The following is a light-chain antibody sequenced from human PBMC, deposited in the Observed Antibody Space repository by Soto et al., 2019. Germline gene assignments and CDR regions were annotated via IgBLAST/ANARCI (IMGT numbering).Light chain of an antibody. CDR3: SSYTSISTHVV. CDR1: SSDVGGYNY. CDR2: EVS. V-gene: IGLV2-14*01. J-gene: IGLJ2*01. Sequence: QSALTQPAPVSGSPGQSITISCTGTSSDVGGYNYVSWYQQHPGKAPKLMIYEVSNRPSGVSNRFSGSKSGNTASLTISGLQAEDEADYYCSSYTSISTHVVFGGGTKVTVL.